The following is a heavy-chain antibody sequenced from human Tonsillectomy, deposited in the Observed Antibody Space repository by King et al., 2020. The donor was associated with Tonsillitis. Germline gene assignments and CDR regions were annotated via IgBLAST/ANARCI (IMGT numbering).Heavy chain of an antibody. Sequence: LQLQESGPGLVKPSETLSLTCTVSGGSISSTIYHWEWIRQSPGKGLEWIGSIYYSGSTYYNPSLKNRVTLSVDTSKNQFSLRLSPVTAADTAVYYCARRGHCTDTSCYRYLDRWGRGTLVTVSS. J-gene: IGHJ2*01. CDR2: IYYSGST. CDR3: ARRGHCTDTSCYRYLDR. D-gene: IGHD2-8*02. CDR1: GGSISSTIYH. V-gene: IGHV4-39*07.